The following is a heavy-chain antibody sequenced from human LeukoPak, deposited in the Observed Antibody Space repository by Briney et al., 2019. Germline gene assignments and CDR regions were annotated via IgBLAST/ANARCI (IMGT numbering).Heavy chain of an antibody. V-gene: IGHV3-73*01. Sequence: PGGSLRLSCAASGFTLSDSTIHWVRQASGKGLEWVGRIKSKTNNYATAYAASMSGRFTISRDDSKNTAYPQMNALKTEDTAVYFCTRQDCSGGPCSFVDYWGQGTLVTVSS. J-gene: IGHJ4*02. CDR3: TRQDCSGGPCSFVDY. D-gene: IGHD2-15*01. CDR2: IKSKTNNYAT. CDR1: GFTLSDST.